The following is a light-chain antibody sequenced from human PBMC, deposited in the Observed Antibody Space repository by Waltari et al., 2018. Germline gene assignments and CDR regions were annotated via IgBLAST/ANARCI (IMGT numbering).Light chain of an antibody. Sequence: EIVMTQSPATLSVSPGARSTLSCRASQGVSSNLAWYQQKPGQAPRLLIYGASTRASGISARFSGSGSGTEFTLTISSLQSEDFAVYYCLQYNNWPPYTFGQGTKLEI. CDR1: QGVSSN. V-gene: IGKV3-15*01. CDR3: LQYNNWPPYT. J-gene: IGKJ2*01. CDR2: GAS.